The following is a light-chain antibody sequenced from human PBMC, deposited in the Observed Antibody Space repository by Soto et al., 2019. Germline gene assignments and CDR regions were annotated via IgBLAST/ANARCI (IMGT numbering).Light chain of an antibody. CDR2: DAS. CDR1: QSVSSY. CDR3: QQRSNWPPFIT. V-gene: IGKV3-11*01. J-gene: IGKJ5*01. Sequence: EVVLTQSPATLSLSPGERATLSCRASQSVSSYLAWYQQKPGQAPRLLIYDASNRATGIPVRFSGSGSGTDFTLTISSLEPEDFAVYYCQQRSNWPPFITFGQGTRLEI.